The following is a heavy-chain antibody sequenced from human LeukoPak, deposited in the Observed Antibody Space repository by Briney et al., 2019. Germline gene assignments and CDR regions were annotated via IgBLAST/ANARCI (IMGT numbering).Heavy chain of an antibody. Sequence: PSETLSLTCAVYGGSFSGYYWSWIRQPPGKGLEWIGEINHSGSTNYNPSLKSRVTISVGTSKNQFSLKLSSVTAADTAVYYCAGYSSYYYYGMDVWGQGTTVTVSS. J-gene: IGHJ6*02. CDR3: AGYSSYYYYGMDV. V-gene: IGHV4-34*01. D-gene: IGHD6-6*01. CDR2: INHSGST. CDR1: GGSFSGYY.